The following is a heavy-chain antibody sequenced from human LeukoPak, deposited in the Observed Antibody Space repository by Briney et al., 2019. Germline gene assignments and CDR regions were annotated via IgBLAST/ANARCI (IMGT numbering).Heavy chain of an antibody. CDR3: ARAYDFWSGYGDY. V-gene: IGHV3-33*01. Sequence: GGSLRLSCAASGFTLSSYGMHWVRQAPGKGLEWVAVIWYDGSNKYYADSVKGRFTISRDNSKNTLYLQMNSLRAEDTAVYYCARAYDFWSGYGDYWGQGTLVTVSS. CDR2: IWYDGSNK. CDR1: GFTLSSYG. J-gene: IGHJ4*02. D-gene: IGHD3-3*01.